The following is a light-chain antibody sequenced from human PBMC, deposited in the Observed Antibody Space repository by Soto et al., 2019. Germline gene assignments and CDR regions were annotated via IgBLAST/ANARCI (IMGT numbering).Light chain of an antibody. CDR2: DAS. CDR1: QSISSS. Sequence: EIVLTQSPATLSLSPGERATLSCRASQSISSSLAWYQQKPGQAPRLFIYDASNRATGIPARFSGSGSGTDVTLTISSLEREDFSVYYCQQRSNWPSFGGGTKVEIK. V-gene: IGKV3-11*01. CDR3: QQRSNWPS. J-gene: IGKJ4*01.